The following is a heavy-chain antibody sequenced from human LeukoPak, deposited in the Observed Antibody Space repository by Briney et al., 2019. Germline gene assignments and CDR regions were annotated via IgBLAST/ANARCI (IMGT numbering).Heavy chain of an antibody. CDR3: AKRIDIAVVPEAATHQAFDV. D-gene: IGHD2-2*01. Sequence: PGGSLRLSCAASGFTFSDYYMSWIRQAPGKGLEWVSYISSSGSTIYYADSVKGRFTISRDNAKNSLYLQMNSLRVEDTAVYYCAKRIDIAVVPEAATHQAFDVWGQGTMVTVSS. CDR2: ISSSGSTI. V-gene: IGHV3-11*01. CDR1: GFTFSDYY. J-gene: IGHJ3*01.